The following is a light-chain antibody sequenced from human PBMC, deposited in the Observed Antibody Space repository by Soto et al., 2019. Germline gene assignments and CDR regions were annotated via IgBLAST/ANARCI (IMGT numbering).Light chain of an antibody. V-gene: IGKV3D-20*02. Sequence: EIVLTQSPGTVSLSPGESATLSCRASQSISRSDLAWYQHRPGQSPRLLIYATSSRATGIPARFGGSGSGTDFTLTISSLEPEDFAVYYCQQRSSWPWTFGQGTRLEIK. J-gene: IGKJ5*01. CDR3: QQRSSWPWT. CDR1: QSISRSD. CDR2: ATS.